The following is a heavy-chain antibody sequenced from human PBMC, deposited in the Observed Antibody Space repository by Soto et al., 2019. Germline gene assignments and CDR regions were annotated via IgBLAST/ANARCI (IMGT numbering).Heavy chain of an antibody. CDR3: ARWRVAVATHDS. Sequence: QVQLVQSGAEVKKYGASVKISCRTSGYSFIDYYVHWVRQAPGQGLEWVGWISPNSGSSKYAENFQGSVTLTRDRSTSTVYIEVTGLRSDDTAVCYCARWRVAVATHDSWGQGTLVTVSS. V-gene: IGHV1-2*02. CDR2: ISPNSGSS. D-gene: IGHD5-12*01. CDR1: GYSFIDYY. J-gene: IGHJ4*02.